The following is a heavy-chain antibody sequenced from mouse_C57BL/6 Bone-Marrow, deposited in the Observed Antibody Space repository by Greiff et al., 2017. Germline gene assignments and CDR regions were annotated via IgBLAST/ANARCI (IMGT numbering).Heavy chain of an antibody. V-gene: IGHV1-59*01. D-gene: IGHD2-4*01. Sequence: VQLQQPGAELVRPGTSVKLSRKASGYTFTSYWMHWVKQRPGQGLEWIGVIDPSDSYTNYNQKFKGKATLTVDTSSSTAYMQLSSLTSEDSAVYYCAREYDYGFAYWGQGTLVTVSA. CDR1: GYTFTSYW. J-gene: IGHJ3*01. CDR2: IDPSDSYT. CDR3: AREYDYGFAY.